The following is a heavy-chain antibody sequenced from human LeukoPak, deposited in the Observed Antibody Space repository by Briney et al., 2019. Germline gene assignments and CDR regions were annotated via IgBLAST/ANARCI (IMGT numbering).Heavy chain of an antibody. CDR1: GFTFSSYS. CDR2: ISISSSYI. CDR3: ARSTNLNWFDR. Sequence: GGSLRLSCAASGFTFSSYSMNWVRQAPGKGLEWVSYISISSSYIYYADSVKGRFTISRDNAKNSLYLQMNSLRAEDTAVYYCARSTNLNWFDRWGQGTLVSVSS. V-gene: IGHV3-21*01. J-gene: IGHJ5*02. D-gene: IGHD4/OR15-4a*01.